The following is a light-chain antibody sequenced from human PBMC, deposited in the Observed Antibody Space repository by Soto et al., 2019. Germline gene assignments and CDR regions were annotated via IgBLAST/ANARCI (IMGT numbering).Light chain of an antibody. CDR1: QSVGIL. CDR2: DTT. CDR3: QQYNNWPRT. V-gene: IGKV3-15*01. J-gene: IGKJ1*01. Sequence: EIVMTQSPATLSVSPGERATLSCRASQSVGILLAWYQQKPGQAPRLLIHDTTTRATGIPARFSGSGSGPEFTLTIRSLQSEDFAVYYRQQYNNWPRTFGQGTKVDIK.